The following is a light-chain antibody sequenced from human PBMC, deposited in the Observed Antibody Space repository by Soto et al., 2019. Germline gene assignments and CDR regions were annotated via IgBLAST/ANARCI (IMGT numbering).Light chain of an antibody. CDR1: DSNIGAGYD. J-gene: IGLJ3*02. V-gene: IGLV1-40*01. Sequence: QSALTQPPSVSGAPGQGVTISCTGSDSNIGAGYDVHWYQHLPGAAPKLVIYENTKRPSGVPGRFSASKAGASASLAIAGLQAEDEADYYCQSYDKNFNWVFGGGTKVTVL. CDR3: QSYDKNFNWV. CDR2: ENT.